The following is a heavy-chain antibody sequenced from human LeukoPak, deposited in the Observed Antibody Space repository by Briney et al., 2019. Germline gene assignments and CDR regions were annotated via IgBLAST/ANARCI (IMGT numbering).Heavy chain of an antibody. V-gene: IGHV3-30*18. CDR3: AKELTRPNRPVAGLNY. J-gene: IGHJ4*02. CDR2: ISYDGSNK. D-gene: IGHD6-19*01. CDR1: RFTFNTYG. Sequence: GGSLRLSCAASRFTFNTYGMHWVRQAPGKGLEWVAIISYDGSNKYYPDSVKGRFTISRDDSKNTLYLQMNSLRTEDTAVYYCAKELTRPNRPVAGLNYWGQGTLVTVSS.